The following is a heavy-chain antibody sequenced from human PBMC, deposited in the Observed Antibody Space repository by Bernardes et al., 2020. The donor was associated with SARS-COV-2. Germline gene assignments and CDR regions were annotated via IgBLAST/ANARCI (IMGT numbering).Heavy chain of an antibody. Sequence: SETLSLTCTVSGGSVSSGTYYWTWIRQPPGKGLEWIGYIYYSGSTNYSPSLKSRVTISVDTSKNPFSLKLTSLTAADTAVYFCATITNDYFDYWGQGTLVAISS. V-gene: IGHV4-61*01. CDR3: ATITNDYFDY. CDR1: GGSVSSGTYY. CDR2: IYYSGST. J-gene: IGHJ4*02.